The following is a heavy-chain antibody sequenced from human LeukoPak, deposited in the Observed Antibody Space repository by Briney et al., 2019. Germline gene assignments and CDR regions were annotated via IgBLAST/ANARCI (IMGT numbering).Heavy chain of an antibody. CDR1: GFTFSGYG. CDR2: IWSDGSNK. D-gene: IGHD3-22*01. J-gene: IGHJ4*02. V-gene: IGHV3-33*01. CDR3: VRGYYAGRGHHFEY. Sequence: GGSLRLSCATSGFTFSGYGMHWVRQAPGKGLEWVTVIWSDGSNKYYADSVKGRFTISRDNSKNTLYLQMNSLRAEDTAVYYCVRGYYAGRGHHFEYWGQGALVTVSS.